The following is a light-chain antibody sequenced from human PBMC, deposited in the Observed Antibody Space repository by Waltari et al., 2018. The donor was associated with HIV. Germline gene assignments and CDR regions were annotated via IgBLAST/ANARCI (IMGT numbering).Light chain of an antibody. Sequence: QSVMTQPPSASATPGQTVTISCSGSSPNIGTNTVNWYQQLPGTAPKPLIYHNHQRPSGVPDRFSGSKSGTSASLAISGLQSEDEAAYYCAAWDVSLSGLWVFGGGTKLTVL. CDR1: SPNIGTNT. CDR3: AAWDVSLSGLWV. V-gene: IGLV1-44*01. CDR2: HNH. J-gene: IGLJ3*02.